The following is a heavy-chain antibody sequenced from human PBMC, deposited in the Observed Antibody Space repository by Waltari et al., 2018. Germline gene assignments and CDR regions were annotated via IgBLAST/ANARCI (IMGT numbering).Heavy chain of an antibody. Sequence: EVQLVESGGGLVQPGGSLRLSCAASGFTFSSYWMSWVRQAPGKGLEWVANIKQDGSGKYYVDSVKGRFTISRDNAKNSLYLQMNSLRAEDTAVYYCARGSVSSGWYFHYYYYYGMDVWGQGTTVTVSS. CDR1: GFTFSSYW. V-gene: IGHV3-7*01. CDR2: IKQDGSGK. J-gene: IGHJ6*02. CDR3: ARGSVSSGWYFHYYYYYGMDV. D-gene: IGHD6-19*01.